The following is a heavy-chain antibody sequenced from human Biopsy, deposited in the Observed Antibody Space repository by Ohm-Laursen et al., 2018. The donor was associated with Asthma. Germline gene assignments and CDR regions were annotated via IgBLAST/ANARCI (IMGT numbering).Heavy chain of an antibody. J-gene: IGHJ4*02. D-gene: IGHD5-24*01. V-gene: IGHV4-30-2*01. CDR1: GGYIDSHDWS. CDR2: IYHSGST. CDR3: ARVKDGYNFDY. Sequence: ILSLTCTVSGGYIDSHDWSWCWIRQPPGKGLEWIGYIYHSGSTYYNPSLKSRVTISVDRSKNQFSLKLSSVTAADTAVYYCARVKDGYNFDYWGQGTLVTVSS.